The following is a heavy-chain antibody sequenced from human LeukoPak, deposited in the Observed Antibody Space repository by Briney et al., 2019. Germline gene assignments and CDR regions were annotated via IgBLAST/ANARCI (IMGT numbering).Heavy chain of an antibody. CDR1: GFMFSSYS. Sequence: PGGSLRLSCAASGFMFSSYSMNWVRQAPGEGLEWVSSISSVKNYVYYTDSARGRFTISRDNAKNSLYLQMDSLRAEDTAVYYCARETDSSEFDYWGQGALVTVSS. J-gene: IGHJ4*02. CDR2: ISSVKNYV. V-gene: IGHV3-21*01. CDR3: ARETDSSEFDY. D-gene: IGHD6-13*01.